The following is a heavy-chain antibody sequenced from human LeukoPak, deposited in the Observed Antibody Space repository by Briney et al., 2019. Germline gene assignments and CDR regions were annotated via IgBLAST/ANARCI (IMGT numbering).Heavy chain of an antibody. CDR2: IYYSGST. CDR3: ARSVAVAGPVDY. D-gene: IGHD6-19*01. V-gene: IGHV4-39*07. Sequence: SETLSLTCTVSGGSISSSSYYWGWIRQPPGKGLEWIGSIYYSGSTYYNPSLKSRVTMSVDTSKNQFSLKLSSVTAADTAVYYCARSVAVAGPVDYWGQGTLVTVSS. J-gene: IGHJ4*02. CDR1: GGSISSSSYY.